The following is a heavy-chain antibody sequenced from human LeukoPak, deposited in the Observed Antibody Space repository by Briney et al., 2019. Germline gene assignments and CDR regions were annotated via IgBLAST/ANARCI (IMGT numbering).Heavy chain of an antibody. CDR1: GDSISNYY. CDR2: LYHSGAA. D-gene: IGHD1/OR15-1a*01. CDR3: ARLGKTYYMDV. V-gene: IGHV4-59*08. J-gene: IGHJ6*03. Sequence: PSETLSLTCTVSGDSISNYYWTWIRQTPGKGLEWIGNLYHSGAADYYPSLKTRVTTSVDTSKDQFSLSLRSSTAADTAVYFCARLGKTYYMDVWGTGTTVTVSS.